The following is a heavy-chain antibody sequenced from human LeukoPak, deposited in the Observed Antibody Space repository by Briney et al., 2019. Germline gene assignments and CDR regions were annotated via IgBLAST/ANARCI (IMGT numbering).Heavy chain of an antibody. Sequence: SETLSLTCTVSGGSISSSSYYWGWIRQPPGKGLEWIGSIYYSGSTYYNPSLKSRVTISVDTSKNQFSLKLSSVTAADTAVYYCAREGYSYGYDYWGQGTLVTVSS. CDR1: GGSISSSSYY. CDR3: AREGYSYGYDY. D-gene: IGHD5-18*01. V-gene: IGHV4-39*02. CDR2: IYYSGST. J-gene: IGHJ4*02.